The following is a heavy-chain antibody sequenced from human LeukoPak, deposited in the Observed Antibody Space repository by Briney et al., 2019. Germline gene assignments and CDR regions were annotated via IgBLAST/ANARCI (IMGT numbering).Heavy chain of an antibody. CDR1: GFTFSSYA. Sequence: GGSLRLSCAASGFTFSSYAMHWVRQAPGKGLEWVAVISYDGSNKYYADSVKGRFAISRDNSKNTLYLQMNSLRAEDTAVYYCARGLFCSGGSCQLDYWGQGTLVTVSS. V-gene: IGHV3-30*09. CDR2: ISYDGSNK. D-gene: IGHD2-15*01. CDR3: ARGLFCSGGSCQLDY. J-gene: IGHJ4*02.